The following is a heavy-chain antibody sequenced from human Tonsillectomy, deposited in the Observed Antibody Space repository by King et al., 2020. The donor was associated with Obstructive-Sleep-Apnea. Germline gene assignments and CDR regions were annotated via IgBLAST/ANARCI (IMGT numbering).Heavy chain of an antibody. CDR2: IYYSGST. CDR1: GGSISSSSYY. V-gene: IGHV4-39*07. J-gene: IGHJ4*02. D-gene: IGHD3-22*01. Sequence: QLQESGPGLVKPSETLSLTCTVSGGSISSSSYYWGWIRQPPGKGLEWIGSIYYSGSTYYNPSLKSRVTISVDTSKNQFSLKLSSVTAADTAVYYGARVNYYDSSGYPHYFDYWGQGTLVTVSS. CDR3: ARVNYYDSSGYPHYFDY.